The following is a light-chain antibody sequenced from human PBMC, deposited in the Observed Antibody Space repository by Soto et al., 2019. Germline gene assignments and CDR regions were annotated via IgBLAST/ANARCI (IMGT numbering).Light chain of an antibody. CDR2: GGS. CDR3: QHYGFSLIT. Sequence: EIVLTQSPVTLSLSPGERATLSCRASQSVRTYLAWYQVKPGQAPRLLIYGGSSRATGIPDRFSGSGSGTDFTLSIRRLEPEDFAVYYCQHYGFSLITFGQGTRLEIK. J-gene: IGKJ5*01. V-gene: IGKV3-20*01. CDR1: QSVRTY.